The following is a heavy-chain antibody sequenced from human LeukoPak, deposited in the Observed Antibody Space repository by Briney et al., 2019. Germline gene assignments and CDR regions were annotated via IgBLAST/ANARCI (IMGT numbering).Heavy chain of an antibody. D-gene: IGHD3-10*01. J-gene: IGHJ5*02. CDR1: GFTFTNYY. Sequence: ASVKVSCEASGFTFTNYYITWVRQAPGQGLEWMGWISAYNGKTNYAQNLQDRVTMTTDTTTSTAYMEVRSLRSDDTAVYYCARVDNYDSGIYYMDWLDPWGQGTLVTVSS. CDR2: ISAYNGKT. CDR3: ARVDNYDSGIYYMDWLDP. V-gene: IGHV1-18*01.